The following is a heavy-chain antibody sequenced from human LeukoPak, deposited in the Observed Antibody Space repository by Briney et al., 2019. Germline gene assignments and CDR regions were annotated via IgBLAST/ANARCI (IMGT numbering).Heavy chain of an antibody. CDR1: GYTFTSYG. J-gene: IGHJ6*03. Sequence: GASVKGSCKASGYTFTSYGISWVRQAPGQGLEWMGWISAYNGNTNYAQKLQGRVTMPTHTSTSTAYMELRSLRSDDTAVYYCARAGATVTYYYYYMDVWGKGTTVTVSS. CDR3: ARAGATVTYYYYYMDV. D-gene: IGHD4-11*01. CDR2: ISAYNGNT. V-gene: IGHV1-18*01.